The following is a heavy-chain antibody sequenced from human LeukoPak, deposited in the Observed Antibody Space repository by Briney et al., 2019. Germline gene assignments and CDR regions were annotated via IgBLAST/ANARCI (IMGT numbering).Heavy chain of an antibody. J-gene: IGHJ3*02. D-gene: IGHD2-21*02. CDR2: IYYSGST. V-gene: IGHV4-39*01. CDR3: ARHYVVVTAIPGFDAFDI. Sequence: SETLSLTCTVSGGSISSSSYYWGWIRQPPGKGLEWIGSIYYSGSTYYNPSLKSRVTISVDTSKNQFSLKLSSVTAADTAVYYCARHYVVVTAIPGFDAFDIWGQGTMVTVSS. CDR1: GGSISSSSYY.